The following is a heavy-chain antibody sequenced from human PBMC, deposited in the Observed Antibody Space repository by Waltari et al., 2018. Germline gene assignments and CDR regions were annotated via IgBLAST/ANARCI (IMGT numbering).Heavy chain of an antibody. D-gene: IGHD6-19*01. CDR2: IWYDGSNK. Sequence: QVQLVESGGGVVQPGRSLRLSCAASGFTFSSYGMHWVRQAPGKGPEWVAVIWYDGSNKYYADSVKGRFTISRDNSKNTLYLQMNSLRAEDTAVYYCARDRPRIAVADAFDIWGQGTMVTVSS. CDR3: ARDRPRIAVADAFDI. CDR1: GFTFSSYG. V-gene: IGHV3-33*01. J-gene: IGHJ3*02.